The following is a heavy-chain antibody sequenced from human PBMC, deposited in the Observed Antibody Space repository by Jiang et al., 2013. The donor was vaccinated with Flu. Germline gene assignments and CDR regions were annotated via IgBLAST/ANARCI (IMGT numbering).Heavy chain of an antibody. D-gene: IGHD4-11*01. Sequence: GAEVKKPGASVKVSCKASGYSFTNYGISWVRRAPGQGLEWLGWISAYNGDTNYAQKLQGRVTMTTDTSTTTAYMELRSLRSDDTAVYYCARTTVTHRAQYNWFDPWGQGTLVTVSS. J-gene: IGHJ5*02. V-gene: IGHV1-18*01. CDR2: ISAYNGDT. CDR1: GYSFTNYG. CDR3: ARTTVTHRAQYNWFDP.